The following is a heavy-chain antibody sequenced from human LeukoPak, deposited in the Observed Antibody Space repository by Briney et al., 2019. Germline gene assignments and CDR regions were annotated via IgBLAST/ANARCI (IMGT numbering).Heavy chain of an antibody. Sequence: PSETLSLTCTVSGGSISSYYWSWIRQPAGKGLEWIGRIYTSGTTHYNPSLKSRVTMSVDTSKNQFSLKLSSVTAGDTAVYYCARDSGTTGEVKFDPWGQGTLVTVSS. CDR2: IYTSGTT. V-gene: IGHV4-4*07. D-gene: IGHD3-10*01. CDR1: GGSISSYY. CDR3: ARDSGTTGEVKFDP. J-gene: IGHJ5*02.